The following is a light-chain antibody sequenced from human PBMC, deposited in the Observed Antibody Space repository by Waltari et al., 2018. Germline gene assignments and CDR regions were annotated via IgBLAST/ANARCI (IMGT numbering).Light chain of an antibody. J-gene: IGKJ4*01. CDR3: QQTYSAPWT. CDR2: ASS. V-gene: IGKV1-39*01. CDR1: QPITVY. Sequence: DVQVTQSPSALSASIGDRVDLTCRASQPITVYLNWYHQKPGKAPRLLIFASSILQSGVPSRFSGTTSGTDFTLTITSLQAEDYGTYFCQQTYSAPWTFGRGTQVEI.